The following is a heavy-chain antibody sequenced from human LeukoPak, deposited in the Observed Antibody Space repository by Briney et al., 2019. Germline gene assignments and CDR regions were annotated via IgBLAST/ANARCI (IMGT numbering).Heavy chain of an antibody. D-gene: IGHD3-10*01. J-gene: IGHJ4*02. CDR2: IYSGDST. V-gene: IGHV3-53*01. CDR3: ARVGSYFDLDH. Sequence: GRSLRLSCAASDFTVRSNYMSWVRQAPGKGLEWVSLIYSGDSTNYADSVKGRFTISRDNSKKTLYLQMNSLRAEDTAVYYCARVGSYFDLDHWGQGTLVTVSS. CDR1: DFTVRSNY.